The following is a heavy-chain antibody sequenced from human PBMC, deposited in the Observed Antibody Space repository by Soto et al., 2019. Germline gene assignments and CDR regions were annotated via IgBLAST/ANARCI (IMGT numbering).Heavy chain of an antibody. V-gene: IGHV4-30-4*01. CDR3: GRDLTSNANCIDP. CDR1: GDYIHVGGYY. D-gene: IGHD2-2*01. J-gene: IGHJ5*02. CDR2: IYYTGKT. Sequence: SETLSLTCSVSGDYIHVGGYYWTWIRQRPGKGLEWMGYIYYTGKTYYNPSLESRLTMSVDRSKNQFSLRLTSVTAADTAAYFCGRDLTSNANCIDPWGQGTLVTVSS.